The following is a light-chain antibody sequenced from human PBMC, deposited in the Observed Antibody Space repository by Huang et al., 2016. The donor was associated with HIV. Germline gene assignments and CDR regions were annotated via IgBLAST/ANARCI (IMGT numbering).Light chain of an antibody. CDR2: DAS. CDR1: QSIGNF. CDR3: QQRTNWP. Sequence: EIVLTQSPATLSLSPGERATLSCRASQSIGNFLAWYQQKPGQAPRLLIDDASSRATGVPARFSGSGSGTDFTLTISSLESEDFAVYFCQQRTNWPFGPGTRLD. J-gene: IGKJ3*01. V-gene: IGKV3-11*01.